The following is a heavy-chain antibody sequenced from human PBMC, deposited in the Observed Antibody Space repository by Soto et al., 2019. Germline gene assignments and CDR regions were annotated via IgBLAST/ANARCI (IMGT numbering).Heavy chain of an antibody. Sequence: PGGSLRLSCAASGFTFSSYSMNWVRQAPGKGLEWVSSISSSSSYIYYADSVKGRFTISRDNAKNSLYLQMNSLRAEDTAVYYCAREVVGDILTGYYNLFDYWGQGTLVTVSS. J-gene: IGHJ4*02. CDR3: AREVVGDILTGYYNLFDY. V-gene: IGHV3-21*01. D-gene: IGHD3-9*01. CDR2: ISSSSSYI. CDR1: GFTFSSYS.